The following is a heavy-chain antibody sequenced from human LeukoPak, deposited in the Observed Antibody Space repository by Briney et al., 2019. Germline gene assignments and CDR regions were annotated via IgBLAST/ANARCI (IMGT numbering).Heavy chain of an antibody. CDR3: ARVISQIRRTNWFDP. D-gene: IGHD3-16*01. J-gene: IGHJ5*02. Sequence: ASVKVSCKASGYTFTSYDIKWVRQATGQRLEWMGWMNPNSGNTGYAQKFPGRVTMTRNTSISTAYMELSSLRSEDTAVYYCARVISQIRRTNWFDPWGQGTLVTVSS. CDR2: MNPNSGNT. CDR1: GYTFTSYD. V-gene: IGHV1-8*01.